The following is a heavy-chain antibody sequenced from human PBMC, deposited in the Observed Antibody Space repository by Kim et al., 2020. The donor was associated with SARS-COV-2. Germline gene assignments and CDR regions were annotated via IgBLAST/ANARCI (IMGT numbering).Heavy chain of an antibody. CDR1: GFSFSDHY. Sequence: GGSLRLSCVASGFSFSDHYMDWVRQIPGKGLEWIGRSRTRAKSYTTSFAASAQGRFTISRDDSKSPMYLQLNSLKTEDTAVYYFVIVKDGGAFDIWCQG. J-gene: IGHJ3*02. V-gene: IGHV3-72*01. CDR2: SRTRAKSYTT. D-gene: IGHD4-17*01. CDR3: VIVKDGGAFDI.